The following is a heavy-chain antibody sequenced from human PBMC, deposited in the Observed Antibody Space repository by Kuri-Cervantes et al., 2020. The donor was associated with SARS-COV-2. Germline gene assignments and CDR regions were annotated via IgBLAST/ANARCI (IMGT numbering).Heavy chain of an antibody. Sequence: ESLKISCAASGFTFSSYGMHWVRQAPGKGLEWIGKINHSGSTNYNPSLSSRVTISVDMSKNQFSLRLSSVTAADTAMYYCARGREGVVPATILGLGYFLYFSMDVWGKGTSVTVSS. CDR2: INHSGST. CDR3: ARGREGVVPATILGLGYFLYFSMDV. D-gene: IGHD2-2*01. CDR1: GFTFSSYG. J-gene: IGHJ6*03. V-gene: IGHV4-34*01.